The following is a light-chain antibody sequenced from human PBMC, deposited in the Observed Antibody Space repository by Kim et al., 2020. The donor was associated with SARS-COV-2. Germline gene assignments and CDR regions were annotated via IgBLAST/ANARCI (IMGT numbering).Light chain of an antibody. CDR1: KLGNKY. Sequence: VSPGQTARITCSGDKLGNKYASWYQQKPGQAPVLVVYQDQKRPSGIPERFSGSNSGNTATLTITGTQAMDEADYYCQAWDRNTGVFGTGTKVTVL. V-gene: IGLV3-1*01. CDR3: QAWDRNTGV. CDR2: QDQ. J-gene: IGLJ1*01.